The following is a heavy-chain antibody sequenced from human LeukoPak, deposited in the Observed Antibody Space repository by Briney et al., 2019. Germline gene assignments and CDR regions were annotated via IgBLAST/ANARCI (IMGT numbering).Heavy chain of an antibody. J-gene: IGHJ4*02. D-gene: IGHD5-18*01. CDR1: GESVSGYY. V-gene: IGHV4-34*01. CDR3: ARNYRDDDSGHSNGFDH. Sequence: RPSETLSLTCAVYGESVSGYYWSWIRQPPGKGLEWIGDISLSGNTNYSPSLKSRVTISTDTSKNQLSLKLHSVTAADTAVYYCARNYRDDDSGHSNGFDHWGLGTQVSVSS. CDR2: ISLSGNT.